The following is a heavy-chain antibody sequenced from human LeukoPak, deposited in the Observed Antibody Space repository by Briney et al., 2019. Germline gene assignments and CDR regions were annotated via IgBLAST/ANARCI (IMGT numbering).Heavy chain of an antibody. D-gene: IGHD2-2*01. V-gene: IGHV4-34*01. J-gene: IGHJ5*02. CDR3: ARDHSDCSSTSCYIRFDP. CDR2: INHSGST. CDR1: GGSFSGYY. Sequence: SETLSLTCAVYGGSFSGYYWSWIRQPPGKGLEWIGEINHSGSTNYNPSLKSRVTISVDKSKNQFSLKLSSVTAADTAVYYCARDHSDCSSTSCYIRFDPWGQGTLVTVSS.